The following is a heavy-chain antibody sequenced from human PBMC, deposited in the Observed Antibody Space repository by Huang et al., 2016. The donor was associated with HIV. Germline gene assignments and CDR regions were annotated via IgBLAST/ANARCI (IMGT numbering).Heavy chain of an antibody. CDR3: ARGPIRFLAWLLNFDY. CDR1: GFTFSSYG. D-gene: IGHD3-3*01. J-gene: IGHJ4*02. CDR2: ISYYEDNK. V-gene: IGHV3-30*03. Sequence: QILLIESGGGVVQPGRSLRLSCAASGFTFSSYGMHWVRQAPGKGLEWWALISYYEDNKYYADSVRGRFTISRDNSKNTLYLQMNSLRIEDTAVYYCARGPIRFLAWLLNFDYWGQGALVTVSS.